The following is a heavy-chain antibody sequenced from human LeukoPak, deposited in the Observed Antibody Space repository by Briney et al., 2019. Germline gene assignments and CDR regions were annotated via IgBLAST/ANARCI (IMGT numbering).Heavy chain of an antibody. J-gene: IGHJ4*02. V-gene: IGHV4-34*01. CDR2: INHSGST. D-gene: IGHD6-13*01. CDR1: GGSFSGYY. CDR3: ARLKGGAAAGIKVGYYFDY. Sequence: SETLSLTCAVYGGSFSGYYWSWIRQPPGKGLEWIGEINHSGSTNYNPSLKSRVTISVDTSKNQFSLKLSSVTAADTAVYYCARLKGGAAAGIKVGYYFDYWGQGTLVTVSS.